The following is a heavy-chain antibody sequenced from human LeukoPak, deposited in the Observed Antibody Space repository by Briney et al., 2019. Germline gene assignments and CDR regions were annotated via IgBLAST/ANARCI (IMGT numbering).Heavy chain of an antibody. CDR1: GFTVSSNY. J-gene: IGHJ4*02. D-gene: IGHD5-24*01. CDR2: IYSGGST. CDR3: AKDPGDGYNSADY. Sequence: GGSLRLSCAASGFTVSSNYMSWVRQAPGKGLEWVSVIYSGGSTYYADSVKGRFTISRDNSKNTLYLQMNSLRAEDTAVYYCAKDPGDGYNSADYWGQGTLVTVSS. V-gene: IGHV3-53*05.